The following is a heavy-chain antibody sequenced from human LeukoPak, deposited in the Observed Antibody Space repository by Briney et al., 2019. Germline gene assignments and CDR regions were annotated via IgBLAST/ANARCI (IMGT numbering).Heavy chain of an antibody. CDR3: ASVRYCSSTSCYYFDY. CDR1: GYTLTSYG. Sequence: GASVKVSCKASGYTLTSYGIIWVRQAPGQGLEWMGWISAYNGNTNYAQKLQGRVTMTTDTSTSTAYMELRSLRSDDTAVYYCASVRYCSSTSCYYFDYWGQGTLVTVSS. D-gene: IGHD2-2*01. V-gene: IGHV1-18*01. CDR2: ISAYNGNT. J-gene: IGHJ4*02.